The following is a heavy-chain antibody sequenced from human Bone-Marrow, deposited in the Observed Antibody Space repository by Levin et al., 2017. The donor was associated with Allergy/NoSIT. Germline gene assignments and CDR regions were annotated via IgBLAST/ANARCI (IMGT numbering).Heavy chain of an antibody. CDR2: IYYSGNT. J-gene: IGHJ3*01. Sequence: SETLSLTCTVSGDPISSFSSYWGWIRQPPGMGLEWIGNIYYSGNTYYNPSLKSRATISVDTSKSQFSLKLRSVTAADRAVYYCASGVVTRGAFDVWGQGTVVTVSS. CDR3: ASGVVTRGAFDV. V-gene: IGHV4-39*01. CDR1: GDPISSFSSY. D-gene: IGHD4-23*01.